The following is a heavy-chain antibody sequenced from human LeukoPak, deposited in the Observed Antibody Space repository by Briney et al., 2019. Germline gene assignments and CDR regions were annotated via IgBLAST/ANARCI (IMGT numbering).Heavy chain of an antibody. J-gene: IGHJ3*02. CDR2: IYYSGST. V-gene: IGHV4-59*01. Sequence: SETLSLTCTVSGGSISSYYWNWIRQPPGKGLEWIGYIYYSGSTNYNPSLKSRVTISVDTSKNQFSLKLSSVTAADTAVYYCAKRYFDLDAFDIWGQGTMVTVSS. CDR1: GGSISSYY. D-gene: IGHD3-9*01. CDR3: AKRYFDLDAFDI.